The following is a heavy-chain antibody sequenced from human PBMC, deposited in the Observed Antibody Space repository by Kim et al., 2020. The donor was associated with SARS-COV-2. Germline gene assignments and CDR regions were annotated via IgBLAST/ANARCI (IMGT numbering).Heavy chain of an antibody. D-gene: IGHD3-3*01. CDR3: AREGFTIFGVVYWCFDL. J-gene: IGHJ2*01. CDR2: MNPNSGNT. Sequence: ASVKVSCKASGYTFTSYDMNWVRQATGQGLEWMGWMNPNSGNTGYAQKFQGRVTMTRNTSISTAYMELSSLRSEDTAVYYCAREGFTIFGVVYWCFDLWGRGNLVTVSS. CDR1: GYTFTSYD. V-gene: IGHV1-8*01.